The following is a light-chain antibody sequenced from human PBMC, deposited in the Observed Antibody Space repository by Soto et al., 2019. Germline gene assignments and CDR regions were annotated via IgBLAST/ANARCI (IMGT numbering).Light chain of an antibody. CDR1: QCLLHSNGNNY. Sequence: DVVMTQSPLSLPVSPGQPASISCRSSQCLLHSNGNNYLDWYLQKPGQSPQLLIYLGSNRASGVPDRFSGSGSGTDFTLKISRVEAEDVGVYYCMQALQTRTFGQGTKVDI. J-gene: IGKJ1*01. V-gene: IGKV2-28*01. CDR2: LGS. CDR3: MQALQTRT.